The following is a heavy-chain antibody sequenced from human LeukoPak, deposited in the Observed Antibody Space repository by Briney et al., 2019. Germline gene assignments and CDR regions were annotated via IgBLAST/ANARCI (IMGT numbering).Heavy chain of an antibody. CDR1: GFTFSSYA. CDR3: AKDQGSGLASYSWGYFDY. CDR2: ISSSGGST. J-gene: IGHJ4*02. D-gene: IGHD3-10*01. Sequence: GGSLRLSCAASGFTFSSYAMSWVRQAPGKGLEWVSGISSSGGSTVYADSVKGRFTISRDNFRNTVFLQMNSLRAEDTAVYYCAKDQGSGLASYSWGYFDYWGQGTLVTVSS. V-gene: IGHV3-23*01.